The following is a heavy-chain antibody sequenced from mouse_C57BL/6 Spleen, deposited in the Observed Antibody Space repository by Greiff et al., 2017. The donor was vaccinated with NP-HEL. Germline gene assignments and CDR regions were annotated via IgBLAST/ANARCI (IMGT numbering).Heavy chain of an antibody. CDR2: IYPGDGDT. D-gene: IGHD3-2*02. CDR3: ARSEAQAHFAY. CDR1: GYAFSSSW. J-gene: IGHJ3*01. Sequence: QVQLQQSGPELVKPGASVKISCKASGYAFSSSWMNWVKQRPGKGLEWIGRIYPGDGDTNYNGKFKGKATLTADQSSSTAYMQLSSLTSEDSAVYFCARSEAQAHFAYWGQGTLVTVSA. V-gene: IGHV1-82*01.